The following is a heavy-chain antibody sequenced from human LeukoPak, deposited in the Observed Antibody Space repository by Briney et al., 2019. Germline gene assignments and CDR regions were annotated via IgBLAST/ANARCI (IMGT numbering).Heavy chain of an antibody. D-gene: IGHD2-2*02. CDR1: GGSFSGYY. Sequence: SETLSLTCAVSGGSFSGYYWSWIRPRPGRGLEWIGEINHSGSTNYNPSLKSRVTISVDTSKNQFSLKLSSVTAADTAVYYCARGGPDGRYCSSTSCYSYGYWGQGTLVTVSS. V-gene: IGHV4-34*01. J-gene: IGHJ4*02. CDR3: ARGGPDGRYCSSTSCYSYGY. CDR2: INHSGST.